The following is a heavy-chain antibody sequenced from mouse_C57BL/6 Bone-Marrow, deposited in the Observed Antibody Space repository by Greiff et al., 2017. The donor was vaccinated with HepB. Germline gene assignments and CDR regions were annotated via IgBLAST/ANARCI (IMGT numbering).Heavy chain of an antibody. V-gene: IGHV1-19*01. CDR1: GYTFTDYY. CDR3: ARRGRYYGSLYYFDY. D-gene: IGHD1-1*01. J-gene: IGHJ2*01. Sequence: VQLKESGPVLVKPGASVKMSCKASGYTFTDYYMNWVKQSHGKSLEWIGVINPYNGGNSYNQKFEDKAKLTVDKSSSTAYMELNSQTSEDSAVYYCARRGRYYGSLYYFDYWGQGTTLTVSS. CDR2: INPYNGGN.